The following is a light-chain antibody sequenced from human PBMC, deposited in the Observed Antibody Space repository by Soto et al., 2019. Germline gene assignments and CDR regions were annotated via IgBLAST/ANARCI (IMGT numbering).Light chain of an antibody. V-gene: IGKV1-33*01. CDR3: RQYDDLPPT. CDR1: QDISNF. J-gene: IGKJ5*01. CDR2: DAS. Sequence: DIQMTQSPSSLSASVGDRVTITCPARQDISNFLNWYQQKPGKAPNLLIYDASNVETGVPSRFSGSGSRTDFTFAISSLQPEDIATYYCRQYDDLPPTFGQGTRLEIK.